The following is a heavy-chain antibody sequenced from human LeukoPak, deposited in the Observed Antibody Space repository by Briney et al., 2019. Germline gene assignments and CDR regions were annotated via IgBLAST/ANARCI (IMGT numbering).Heavy chain of an antibody. Sequence: ASVKVSCKASGYTFTSYDINWVRQAPGQGLEWMGIINPSGGSTSYAQKFQGRVTMTRDMSTSTVYMELSSLRSEDTAVYYCAREKELSGSIFDYWGQGTLVTVSS. J-gene: IGHJ4*02. CDR1: GYTFTSYD. CDR3: AREKELSGSIFDY. CDR2: INPSGGST. D-gene: IGHD1-7*01. V-gene: IGHV1-46*01.